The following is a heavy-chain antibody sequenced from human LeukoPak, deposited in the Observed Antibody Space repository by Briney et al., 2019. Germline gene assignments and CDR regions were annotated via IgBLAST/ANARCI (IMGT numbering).Heavy chain of an antibody. J-gene: IGHJ4*02. Sequence: KPGRCLTLSCPPSAFTFSSYSINWVRQAPGKVLGWVSSISSSSSYIYYADSVKGRFTISRDNAKNSLYLQMNSLRAEDTAVYYCARDSGHDFDYWGQGTLVTVSS. CDR1: AFTFSSYS. D-gene: IGHD5-12*01. CDR2: ISSSSSYI. CDR3: ARDSGHDFDY. V-gene: IGHV3-21*01.